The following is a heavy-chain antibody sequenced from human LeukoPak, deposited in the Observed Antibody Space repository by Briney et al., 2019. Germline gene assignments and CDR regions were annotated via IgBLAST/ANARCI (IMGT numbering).Heavy chain of an antibody. V-gene: IGHV3-21*06. D-gene: IGHD3-3*01. CDR2: ISSTSSYI. Sequence: GGSLRLSCAASGFTFSSYAMNWVRQVPGKGPEWVSSISSTSSYIYYGDAVRGRFTVFRDNAKNSVYLQMNSLRVDDTAVYYCARAADFWNSSFTNWFDSWGQGTVVTVSS. CDR1: GFTFSSYA. CDR3: ARAADFWNSSFTNWFDS. J-gene: IGHJ5*01.